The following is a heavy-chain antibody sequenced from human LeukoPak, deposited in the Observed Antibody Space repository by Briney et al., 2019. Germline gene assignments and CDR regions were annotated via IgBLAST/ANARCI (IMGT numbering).Heavy chain of an antibody. CDR2: YASGTT. CDR1: GASLTIYY. Sequence: SETLSLTCSVSGASLTIYYWNRIRQPAGKGLEWIGRYASGTTTHNPSLKSQFTMSVDTSKKQVSLKLTSVTAADTAVYYCATGDHSFDNWGQGTLVTVTP. D-gene: IGHD7-27*01. J-gene: IGHJ4*02. V-gene: IGHV4-4*07. CDR3: ATGDHSFDN.